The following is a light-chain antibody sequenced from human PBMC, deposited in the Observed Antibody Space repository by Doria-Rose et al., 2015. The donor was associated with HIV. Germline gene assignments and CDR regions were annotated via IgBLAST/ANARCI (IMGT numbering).Light chain of an antibody. Sequence: DIQMTQSPSFVSASVRDRVAITCRPGQNISNFLNWYQQRAGTSTRLLIYAASTVHNLVPSRHSGSGSGTEFTLTISNLQPEDFASYYCQQSYSTPLTIGEVTKVDIK. CDR2: AAS. J-gene: IGKJ4*01. CDR3: QQSYSTPLT. CDR1: QNISNF. V-gene: IGKV1-39*01.